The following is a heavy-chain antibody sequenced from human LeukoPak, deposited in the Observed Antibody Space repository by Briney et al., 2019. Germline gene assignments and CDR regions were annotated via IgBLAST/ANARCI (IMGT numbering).Heavy chain of an antibody. V-gene: IGHV4-34*01. CDR3: ARQARYCSSTSCTKTPNWFDP. D-gene: IGHD2-2*01. CDR1: GGSISSYY. Sequence: PSETLSLTCTVSGGSISSYYWSWIRQPPGKGLEWIGEINHSGSTNYNPSLKSRVTISVDTSKNQFSLKLSSVTAADTAVYYCARQARYCSSTSCTKTPNWFDPWGQGTLVTVSS. CDR2: INHSGST. J-gene: IGHJ5*02.